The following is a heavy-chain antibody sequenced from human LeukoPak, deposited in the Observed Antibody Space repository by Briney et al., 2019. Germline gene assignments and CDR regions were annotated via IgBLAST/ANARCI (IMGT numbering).Heavy chain of an antibody. D-gene: IGHD2-2*01. CDR3: ARVFGRAYCSSTSCYGNFDY. V-gene: IGHV4-39*07. CDR2: IYYSGST. CDR1: GGSISSSSYY. Sequence: TSETLSLTCTVSGGSISSSSYYWGWIRQPPGKGLEWIGSIYYSGSTYYNPSLKSRVTISVDTSKNQFSLKLSSVTAADTAVYYCARVFGRAYCSSTSCYGNFDYWGQGTLVTVSS. J-gene: IGHJ4*02.